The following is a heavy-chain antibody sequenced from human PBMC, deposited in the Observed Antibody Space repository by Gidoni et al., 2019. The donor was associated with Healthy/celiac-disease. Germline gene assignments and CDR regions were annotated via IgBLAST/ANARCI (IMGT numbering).Heavy chain of an antibody. J-gene: IGHJ6*02. CDR1: GFTFSSYA. D-gene: IGHD2-2*01. V-gene: IGHV3-23*01. Sequence: EVQLLESGGGLVQPGGSLRLSCAASGFTFSSYAMRWVRQAPGKGLEWVSAISGSGGSTYYADSVKGRFTISRDNSKNTLYLQMNSLRAEDTAVYYCAKDRGAYCSSTSCSGGMDVWGQGTTVTVSS. CDR3: AKDRGAYCSSTSCSGGMDV. CDR2: ISGSGGST.